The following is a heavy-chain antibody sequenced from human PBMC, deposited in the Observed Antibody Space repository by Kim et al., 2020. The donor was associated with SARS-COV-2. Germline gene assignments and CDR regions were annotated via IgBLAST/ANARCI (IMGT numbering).Heavy chain of an antibody. CDR1: GGSISGSSYY. D-gene: IGHD3-3*01. CDR3: ARLKLRRIMIFGEVEKGNWFDP. V-gene: IGHV4-39*01. CDR2: IYYSGST. Sequence: SETLSLTCTVSGGSISGSSYYWGWIRQPPGKGLDWIGSIYYSGSTYYNPSRKSRVTISVDTTKNQFSLKLGSVTAADTSVYFCARLKLRRIMIFGEVEKGNWFDPWGQGPRVTVSS. J-gene: IGHJ5*02.